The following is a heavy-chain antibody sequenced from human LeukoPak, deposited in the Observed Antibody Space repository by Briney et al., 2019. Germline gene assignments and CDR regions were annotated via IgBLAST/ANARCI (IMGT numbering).Heavy chain of an antibody. Sequence: GGSLRLSCAASGFTFSGYGIHWVRQAPGKGLEWVANIKQDGSEKYYVDSVKGRFTISRDNAKNSLYLQMNSLRAEDTAVYYCARKGGWESDRDYWGQGTLVTVSS. V-gene: IGHV3-7*01. CDR2: IKQDGSEK. D-gene: IGHD1-26*01. CDR1: GFTFSGYG. J-gene: IGHJ4*02. CDR3: ARKGGWESDRDY.